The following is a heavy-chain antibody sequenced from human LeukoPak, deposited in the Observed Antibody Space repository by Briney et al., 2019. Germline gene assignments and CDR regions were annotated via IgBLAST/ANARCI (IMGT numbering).Heavy chain of an antibody. Sequence: SETLSLTCTVSGGSITTSYWSWIRQPPGKGLEWIGYVYHSGTTNYNPSLRSRATMSVDTSKNQFSLKLSSVTAVDTAVYYCARDREGCGGARCYYFDYWGQGTLVTVSS. J-gene: IGHJ4*02. D-gene: IGHD2-21*01. CDR3: ARDREGCGGARCYYFDY. CDR1: GGSITTSY. CDR2: VYHSGTT. V-gene: IGHV4-59*01.